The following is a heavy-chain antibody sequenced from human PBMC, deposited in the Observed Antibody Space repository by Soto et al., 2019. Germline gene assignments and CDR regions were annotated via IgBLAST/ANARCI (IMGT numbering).Heavy chain of an antibody. CDR1: GFSFSSFA. D-gene: IGHD1-26*01. V-gene: IGHV3-23*01. J-gene: IGHJ4*02. CDR3: ARVPRGSYLWPADY. Sequence: GGSLRLSCAASGFSFSSFAMNWVRQAPGKGLEWVSIISGSADSTSYADSVKGRFTISRDNAKNTLYLQMNSLRAEDTAVYYCARVPRGSYLWPADYWGQGTLVPVSS. CDR2: ISGSADST.